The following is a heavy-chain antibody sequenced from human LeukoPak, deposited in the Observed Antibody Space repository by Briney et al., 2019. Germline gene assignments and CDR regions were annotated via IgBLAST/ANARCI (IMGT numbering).Heavy chain of an antibody. Sequence: SETLSLTCTVSGGSISSSSYYWGWIRQPPGKGLEWIGSIYYSGSTYYNPSLKSRVTISVDTSKNQFSLKLSSVTAADTAVYYCARELRYYDSSRRFAMDVWGQGTTVTVSS. D-gene: IGHD3-22*01. CDR2: IYYSGST. J-gene: IGHJ6*02. CDR3: ARELRYYDSSRRFAMDV. V-gene: IGHV4-39*02. CDR1: GGSISSSSYY.